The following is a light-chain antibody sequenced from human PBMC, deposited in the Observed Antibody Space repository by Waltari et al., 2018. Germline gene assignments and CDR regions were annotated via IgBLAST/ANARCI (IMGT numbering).Light chain of an antibody. CDR3: SSYVANNNPV. CDR1: SSDVGGYNF. Sequence: QSALTQPPSASGSPGQSVTISCPATSSDVGGYNFVSWYQHHPGKAPRLIIYEVSERPSGVPDRFSGSKSGNTASLTVSGLQAEDEADYYCSSYVANNNPVFGGGTKLTVL. V-gene: IGLV2-8*01. J-gene: IGLJ2*01. CDR2: EVS.